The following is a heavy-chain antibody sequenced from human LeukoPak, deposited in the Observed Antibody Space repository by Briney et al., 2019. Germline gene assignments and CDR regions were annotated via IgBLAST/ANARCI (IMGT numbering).Heavy chain of an antibody. CDR1: GFTFSSYA. Sequence: GGSLRLSCAASGFTFSSYAMSWVRQAPGKGLEWVSAISGSGGSTYYADSVKGRFTISRDDSKNTLYLQVNSLRAEDTAVYYCAKDGGTSSGWYDDYFDYWGQGTLVTVSS. J-gene: IGHJ4*02. CDR2: ISGSGGST. CDR3: AKDGGTSSGWYDDYFDY. D-gene: IGHD6-19*01. V-gene: IGHV3-23*01.